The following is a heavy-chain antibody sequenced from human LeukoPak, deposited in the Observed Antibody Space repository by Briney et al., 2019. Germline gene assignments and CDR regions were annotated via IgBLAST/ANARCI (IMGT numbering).Heavy chain of an antibody. D-gene: IGHD3-22*01. CDR3: ARHDSSGYYPDY. CDR1: GGSISSYY. CDR2: IYYSRST. Sequence: SETLSLTCAVSGGSISSYYWSWIRQPPGKGLEWIGYIYYSRSTNYNPSLKSRVTISVDTSKNQFSLKLGSVTAADTAVYYCARHDSSGYYPDYWGQGTLVTVSS. J-gene: IGHJ4*02. V-gene: IGHV4-59*01.